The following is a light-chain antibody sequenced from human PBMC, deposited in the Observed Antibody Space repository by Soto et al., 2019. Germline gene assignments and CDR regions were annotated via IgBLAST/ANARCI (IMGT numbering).Light chain of an antibody. J-gene: IGKJ1*01. V-gene: IGKV3-20*01. Sequence: EIVLTQSPGTLSLSPGERATLSCRASQSVSSSYLAWYQQKPGQAPRLLIYGASSRSTGIPDRFSGSGSGTDFTLTISRLEPEDYAVYSCQLYGGSPWTFGQGTKVEIK. CDR2: GAS. CDR1: QSVSSSY. CDR3: QLYGGSPWT.